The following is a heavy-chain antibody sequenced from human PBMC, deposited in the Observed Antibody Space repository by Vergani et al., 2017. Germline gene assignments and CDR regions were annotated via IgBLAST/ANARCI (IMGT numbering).Heavy chain of an antibody. CDR1: GGSFSGYY. D-gene: IGHD5-18*01. Sequence: QVQLQQWGAGLLKPSETLSLTCAVSGGSFSGYYWSWTRQPPGKGLEWIGEINHSGSTNYNPSLKSRVTISVDTSKNQFTLKLSSVTAADTAVYYCARGVDTAMVTIDYWGQGTLVTVSS. CDR3: ARGVDTAMVTIDY. CDR2: INHSGST. J-gene: IGHJ4*02. V-gene: IGHV4-34*01.